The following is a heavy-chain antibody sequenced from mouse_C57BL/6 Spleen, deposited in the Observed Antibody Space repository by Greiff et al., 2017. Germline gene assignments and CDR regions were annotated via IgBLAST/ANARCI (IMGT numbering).Heavy chain of an antibody. J-gene: IGHJ2*01. D-gene: IGHD1-1*01. V-gene: IGHV1-64*01. CDR1: GYTFTSYW. CDR3: AREYDYDRGCYFDY. CDR2: IYPDSGST. Sequence: QVQLQQSGAELVKPGASVTLSCKASGYTFTSYWMHWVKQRPGQGLEWIGMIYPDSGSTNYTEKFKSKATLTVDKSSSTAYMQLRSLTSEDSAVYYCAREYDYDRGCYFDYWGQGTTLTVSS.